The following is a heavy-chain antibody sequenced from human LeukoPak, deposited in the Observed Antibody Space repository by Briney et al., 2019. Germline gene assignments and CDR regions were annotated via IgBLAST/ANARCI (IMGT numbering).Heavy chain of an antibody. V-gene: IGHV1-8*01. CDR2: MNPNSGNT. CDR1: GYTFTSYD. Sequence: ASVKVSCKASGYTFTSYDINWVRQATGQGLEWMGWMNPNSGNTGYAQKFQGRVTMTRNTSISTAYMELSSLRAEDTAVYYCARGFFDWGNWFDPWGQGTLVTVSS. D-gene: IGHD3/OR15-3a*01. CDR3: ARGFFDWGNWFDP. J-gene: IGHJ5*02.